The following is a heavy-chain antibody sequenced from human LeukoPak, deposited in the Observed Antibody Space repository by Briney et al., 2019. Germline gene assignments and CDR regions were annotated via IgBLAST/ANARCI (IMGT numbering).Heavy chain of an antibody. CDR2: INPNSGGT. Sequence: ASVKVSCKASGYTFTGYHMHWVRQAPGQGLEWMGWINPNSGGTNSAQKFQGRVTMTRDTSINTAYMELSSLRSDDTAVYYCAGGSSTGYFYTDYYFDYWGQGTLVTVSS. CDR1: GYTFTGYH. CDR3: AGGSSTGYFYTDYYFDY. J-gene: IGHJ4*02. V-gene: IGHV1-2*02. D-gene: IGHD3-22*01.